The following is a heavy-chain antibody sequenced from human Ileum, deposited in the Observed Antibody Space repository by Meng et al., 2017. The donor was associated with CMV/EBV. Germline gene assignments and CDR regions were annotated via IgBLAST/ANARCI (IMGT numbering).Heavy chain of an antibody. V-gene: IGHV2-5*02. Sequence: QFTLKQSGPTLLQPTRTLPLTCTFSGFSLTTDVESVGWIRQPPGKALEWLALIHGGGGKQYSPSLQSRLTATRDTSKNQVVLTMTNMDPVDTATYYCVHRYSSSSGQVSWGQGTLVTVSS. D-gene: IGHD6-6*01. CDR3: VHRYSSSSGQVS. CDR2: IHGGGGK. J-gene: IGHJ5*02. CDR1: GFSLTTDVES.